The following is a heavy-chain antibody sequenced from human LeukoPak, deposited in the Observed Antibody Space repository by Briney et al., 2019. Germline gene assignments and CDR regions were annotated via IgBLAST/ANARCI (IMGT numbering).Heavy chain of an antibody. CDR2: ISDSGGST. Sequence: GGSLRLSCAASGFTFSTYVMNWLRQAPGKGLEWVSTISDSGGSTYYADSVKGRLTISRDNSKSTLYLQMNSLRAEDTAVYYCGRYYVMDVWGQGTSVTVSS. CDR3: GRYYVMDV. V-gene: IGHV3-23*01. J-gene: IGHJ6*02. CDR1: GFTFSTYV.